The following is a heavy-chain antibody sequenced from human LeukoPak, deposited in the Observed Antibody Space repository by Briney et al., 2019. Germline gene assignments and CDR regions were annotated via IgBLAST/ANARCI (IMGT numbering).Heavy chain of an antibody. J-gene: IGHJ4*02. CDR2: IYSGGST. Sequence: PGGSLRLSCAASGFTVSSNYMSWVRQAPGKGLEWVSVIYSGGSTYYADSVKGRFTISRDNSKNTLYLQMNSLRAEDTAVYYCARLYYESPYYFASWGKGTLVTVSP. CDR1: GFTVSSNY. V-gene: IGHV3-53*01. D-gene: IGHD3-22*01. CDR3: ARLYYESPYYFAS.